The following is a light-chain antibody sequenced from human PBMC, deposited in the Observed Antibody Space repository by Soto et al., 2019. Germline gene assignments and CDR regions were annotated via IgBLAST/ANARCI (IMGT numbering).Light chain of an antibody. CDR2: KAS. CDR1: QSISGW. J-gene: IGKJ1*01. CDR3: QQYNTYSGT. V-gene: IGKV1-5*03. Sequence: DIQMTQSPSTLSASVGDRVTITCRASQSISGWLAWYQQKPGKAPKLLIHKASILRSGVPSRFSGSGSGTEFTLTISSLQPDDFATYYCQQYNTYSGTFGQGTKVDIK.